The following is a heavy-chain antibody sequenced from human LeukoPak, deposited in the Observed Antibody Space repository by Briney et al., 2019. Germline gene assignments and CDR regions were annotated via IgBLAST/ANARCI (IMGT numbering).Heavy chain of an antibody. CDR1: GGSISSYY. J-gene: IGHJ6*02. CDR2: IYTSGST. V-gene: IGHV4-4*07. CDR3: ARGRRGVYYGSGSYYPNYYYYGMDV. D-gene: IGHD3-10*01. Sequence: PSETLSLTCTVSGGSISSYYWSWIRQPAGRGLEWLGRIYTSGSTNYNPSLKSRVTMSVDTSKNQFSLKLSSVTAADTAVYYCARGRRGVYYGSGSYYPNYYYYGMDVWGQGTTVTVSS.